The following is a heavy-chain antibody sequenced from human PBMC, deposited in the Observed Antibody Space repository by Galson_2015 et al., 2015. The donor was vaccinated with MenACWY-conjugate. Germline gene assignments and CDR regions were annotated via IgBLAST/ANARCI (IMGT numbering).Heavy chain of an antibody. CDR1: GGTFSNYA. D-gene: IGHD3-3*01. CDR3: ARLAGEFWSGYNISFYYGLDV. Sequence: SVKVSCKASGGTFSNYAISWVRQAPGQGLEWMGVIIPIFPRADYAQNFQGRVAITADESTSTAYMELSSLRSEDTAVYYCARLAGEFWSGYNISFYYGLDVWGQGTTVTVSS. J-gene: IGHJ6*02. V-gene: IGHV1-69*13. CDR2: IIPIFPRA.